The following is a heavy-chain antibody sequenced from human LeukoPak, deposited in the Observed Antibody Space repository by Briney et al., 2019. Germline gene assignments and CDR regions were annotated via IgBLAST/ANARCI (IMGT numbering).Heavy chain of an antibody. Sequence: SETLSLTCTVSGGSISSSSYYWGWIRQPPGKGLEWIGSIYYSGSTYYNPSLKSRVTISVDTSKNQFSLKLSSVTAADTAVYYCARHVFGWSDYWGQGTLVTVSS. CDR1: GGSISSSSYY. J-gene: IGHJ4*02. CDR3: ARHVFGWSDY. D-gene: IGHD2-15*01. CDR2: IYYSGST. V-gene: IGHV4-39*01.